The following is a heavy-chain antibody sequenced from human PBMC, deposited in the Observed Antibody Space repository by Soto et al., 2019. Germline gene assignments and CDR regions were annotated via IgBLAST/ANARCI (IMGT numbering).Heavy chain of an antibody. CDR1: GGSINSSSYF. D-gene: IGHD6-19*01. V-gene: IGHV4-39*01. J-gene: IGHJ5*02. CDR2: IYYSGST. Sequence: SETLSLTCSVSGGSINSSSYFWGWVRQPPGKGLEWIGSIYYSGSTYYNPSLRSRVTISVDTSKSQFSLKLSSVTAADTAVFYCARNYSSGSRKWFDPWGQGTLVTVSS. CDR3: ARNYSSGSRKWFDP.